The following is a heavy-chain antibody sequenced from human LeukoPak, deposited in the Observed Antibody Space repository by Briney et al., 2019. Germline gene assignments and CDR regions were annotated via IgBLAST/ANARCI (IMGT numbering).Heavy chain of an antibody. V-gene: IGHV4-39*01. D-gene: IGHD3-22*01. CDR3: AFGDDSSGYWPGNWFDP. CDR2: IYYSGST. J-gene: IGHJ5*02. CDR1: GGSISSSSYY. Sequence: SETLSLTCTVSGGSISSSSYYWGWLRQPPGKGLEWIGSIYYSGSTYYNPSLKSRVTISVDTSKNQFSLKLSLVTAADTAVYYGAFGDDSSGYWPGNWFDPWGQGTLVTVSS.